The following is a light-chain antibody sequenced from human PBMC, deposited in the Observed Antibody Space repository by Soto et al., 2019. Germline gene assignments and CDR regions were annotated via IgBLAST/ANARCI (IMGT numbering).Light chain of an antibody. J-gene: IGLJ1*01. CDR2: EVS. CDR1: SSDVGGSNY. Sequence: QSVLFQPASVSGSPGQSITISCTVTSSDVGGSNYVSWYQHHPHRAPKLLIYEVSYRPSGVSNRFSGSKSGNMASLTISGLQAEDEADYYCSSYTSSNTLEVFGSGTKVTVL. V-gene: IGLV2-14*01. CDR3: SSYTSSNTLEV.